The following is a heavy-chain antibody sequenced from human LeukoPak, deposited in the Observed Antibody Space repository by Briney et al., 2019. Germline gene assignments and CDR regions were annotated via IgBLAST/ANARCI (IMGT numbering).Heavy chain of an antibody. D-gene: IGHD4-11*01. CDR3: ARGGVSYSAYYYYYYMDV. CDR1: GYTFTSYD. J-gene: IGHJ6*03. CDR2: MNPNSGNT. V-gene: IGHV1-8*01. Sequence: ASVKVSCKASGYTFTSYDINWVRQATGQGLEWMGWMNPNSGNTGYAQKFQGRATMTRNTSISTAYMELSSLRSEDTAVYYCARGGVSYSAYYYYYYMDVWGKGTTVTVPS.